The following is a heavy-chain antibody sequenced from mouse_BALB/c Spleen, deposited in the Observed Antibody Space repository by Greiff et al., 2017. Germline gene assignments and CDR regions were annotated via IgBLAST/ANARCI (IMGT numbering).Heavy chain of an antibody. CDR2: INPNNGGT. Sequence: EVKLVESGPELVKPGASVKIPCKASGYTFTDYNMDWVKQSHGKSLEWIGDINPNNGGTIYNQKFKGKATLTVDKSSSTAYMELRSLTSEDTAVYYCAREGFDRGPFAYWGQGTLVTVSA. CDR3: AREGFDRGPFAY. V-gene: IGHV1-18*01. J-gene: IGHJ3*01. D-gene: IGHD3-3*01. CDR1: GYTFTDYN.